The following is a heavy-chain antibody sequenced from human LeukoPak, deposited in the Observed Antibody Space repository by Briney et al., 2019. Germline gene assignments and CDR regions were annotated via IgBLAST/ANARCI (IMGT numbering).Heavy chain of an antibody. CDR1: GYTFTGYY. D-gene: IGHD3-10*01. V-gene: IGHV1-2*02. CDR3: ATLSPPRYYGSGSYP. J-gene: IGHJ5*02. CDR2: INPNSGGT. Sequence: ASVKVSCKASGYTFTGYYMHWVRQAPGQGLEWMGWINPNSGGTNYAQKFQGRVTMTRDTSISTAHMELSRLRSDDTAVYYCATLSPPRYYGSGSYPWGQGTLVTVSS.